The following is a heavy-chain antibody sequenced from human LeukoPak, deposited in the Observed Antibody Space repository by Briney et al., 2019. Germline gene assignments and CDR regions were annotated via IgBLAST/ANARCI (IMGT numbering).Heavy chain of an antibody. CDR1: GGSFSDYY. J-gene: IGHJ4*01. Sequence: SETLSLTCAVYGGSFSDYYWSWIRQPPGKRLEWIGEINHSGSTNYNPSLKGRVTISVDTSKNQFSLKLRSVTAADTAVYYCARGPVVAYVSGGYYYFDYWGHGTLVTVSS. CDR3: ARGPVVAYVSGGYYYFDY. V-gene: IGHV4-34*01. D-gene: IGHD3-22*01. CDR2: INHSGST.